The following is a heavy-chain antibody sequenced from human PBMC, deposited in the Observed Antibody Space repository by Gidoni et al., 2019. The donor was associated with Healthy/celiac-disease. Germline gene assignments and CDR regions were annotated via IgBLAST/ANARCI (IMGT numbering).Heavy chain of an antibody. Sequence: QVQLQQWGAGLLKPSETLSLTCAVYGGSFSGYYWSWIRQPPGKGLEWIGEINHSGSTNYNPSLKSRVTISVDTSKNQFSLKLSSVTAADTAVYYCARVPGGIYYYGMDVWGQGTTVTVSS. V-gene: IGHV4-34*01. J-gene: IGHJ6*02. CDR2: INHSGST. D-gene: IGHD3-16*01. CDR1: GGSFSGYY. CDR3: ARVPGGIYYYGMDV.